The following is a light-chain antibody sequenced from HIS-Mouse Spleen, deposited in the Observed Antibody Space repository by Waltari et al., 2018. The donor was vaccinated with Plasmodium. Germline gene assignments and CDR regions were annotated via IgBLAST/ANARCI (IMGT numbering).Light chain of an antibody. CDR3: CSYAGSYTLV. V-gene: IGLV2-11*01. CDR2: DVS. Sequence: QSALTQPRSVSGSPGQSVTISCTGTSSDVRGSQHVSWYQQHPGKAPKPMIYDVSKRPSGVPDRFSGSKSGNTASLTISGLQAEDEADYYCCSYAGSYTLVFGGGTKLTVL. J-gene: IGLJ2*01. CDR1: SSDVRGSQH.